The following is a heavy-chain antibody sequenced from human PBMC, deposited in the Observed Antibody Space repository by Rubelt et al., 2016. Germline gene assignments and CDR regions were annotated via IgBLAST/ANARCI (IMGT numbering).Heavy chain of an antibody. Sequence: VQLVESGGGLVQPGGSLRLSCAASGFTFSSYSMNWVRQAPGKGLEWVAFIWYDGSNKYYADSVKGRFTISRDNSKNPLYLQMNSLRVEDTAVYYCARSGSSYGSETFDYWGQGTLVTVSS. CDR3: ARSGSSYGSETFDY. CDR2: IWYDGSNK. CDR1: GFTFSSYS. J-gene: IGHJ4*02. D-gene: IGHD5-18*01. V-gene: IGHV3-30*02.